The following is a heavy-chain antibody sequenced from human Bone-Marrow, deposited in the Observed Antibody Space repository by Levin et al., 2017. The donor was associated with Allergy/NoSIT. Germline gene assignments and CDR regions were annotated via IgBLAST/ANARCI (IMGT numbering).Heavy chain of an antibody. CDR3: AKDSGRGYSYASF. D-gene: IGHD5-18*01. J-gene: IGHJ4*02. CDR1: GFTFSSYG. V-gene: IGHV3-30*18. Sequence: AGGSLRLSCAASGFTFSSYGMYWVRQAPGKGLEWVAVISNDGSNKYHVDSVKGRFSISRDNLKSTMYLQMNSLTSEDTAEYYCAKDSGRGYSYASFWGQGTLVTVSS. CDR2: ISNDGSNK.